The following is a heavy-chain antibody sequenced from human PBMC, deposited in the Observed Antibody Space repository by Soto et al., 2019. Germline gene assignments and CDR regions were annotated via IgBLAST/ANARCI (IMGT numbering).Heavy chain of an antibody. CDR3: AKTRPGQCSGPNCFAFDP. Sequence: QVQLVESGGGVVQPGRSLRLSCAASGFTFSDYGMHWVRQAPGKGLEWVAIISYDASDKYYVDSVKGRFTISRDNSKNMLYLQMSSLRAEDTAVYYCAKTRPGQCSGPNCFAFDPWGQGTLVTVSS. V-gene: IGHV3-30*18. D-gene: IGHD2-2*01. CDR1: GFTFSDYG. CDR2: ISYDASDK. J-gene: IGHJ5*02.